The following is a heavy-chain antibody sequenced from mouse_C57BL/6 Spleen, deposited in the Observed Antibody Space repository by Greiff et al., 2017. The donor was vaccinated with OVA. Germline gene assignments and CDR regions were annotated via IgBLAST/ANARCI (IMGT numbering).Heavy chain of an antibody. Sequence: QVQLQQSGAELVRPGTSVKMSCKAPGYTFTNYWIGWAKQRPGHGLEWIGDIYPGGGYTNYNEKFKGKATLTADKSSSTAYMQFSSLTSEDSAIYYCARPIYYYGRSYVWYFDVWGTGTTVTVSS. CDR2: IYPGGGYT. V-gene: IGHV1-63*01. CDR1: GYTFTNYW. J-gene: IGHJ1*03. D-gene: IGHD1-1*01. CDR3: ARPIYYYGRSYVWYFDV.